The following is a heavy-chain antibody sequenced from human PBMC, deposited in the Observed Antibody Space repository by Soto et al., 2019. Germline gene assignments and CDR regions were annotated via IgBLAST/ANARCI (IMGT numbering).Heavy chain of an antibody. CDR3: VRGDLMW. Sequence: GGSLRLSCVASEFTFSDYYMSWIRQAPGKGLEWVSYISGNSGHTNYADSVKGRFTISRDNAQNSLYLQMSSLRAEDTAVYYCVRGDLMWGGPGARVTVSS. J-gene: IGHJ4*03. V-gene: IGHV3-11*05. CDR1: EFTFSDYY. CDR2: ISGNSGHT. D-gene: IGHD1-26*01.